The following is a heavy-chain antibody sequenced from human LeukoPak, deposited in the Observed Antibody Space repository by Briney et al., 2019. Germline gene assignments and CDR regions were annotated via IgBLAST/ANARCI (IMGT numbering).Heavy chain of an antibody. D-gene: IGHD6-25*01. CDR3: ARSGPAFDI. CDR2: IYYSGST. Sequence: SETLSLTCTVSGGSISSSSYYWGWIRQPPGKGLEWIGSIYYSGSTYYNPSLKSRVTISVDTSKNQFSLKLSSVAAADTAVYYCARSGPAFDIWGQGTMVTVSS. CDR1: GGSISSSSYY. V-gene: IGHV4-39*01. J-gene: IGHJ3*02.